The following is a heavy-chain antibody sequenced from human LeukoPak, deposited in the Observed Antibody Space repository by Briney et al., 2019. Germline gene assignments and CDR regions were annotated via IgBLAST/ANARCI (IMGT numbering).Heavy chain of an antibody. CDR2: ISSSSSYI. CDR1: GFTFSSYS. J-gene: IGHJ4*02. V-gene: IGHV3-21*01. CDR3: ARALPNDYGDYFGY. D-gene: IGHD4-17*01. Sequence: GGSLRLSCAASGFTFSSYSMNWVRQAPGKGLEWVSSISSSSSYIYYADSVKGRFTISRDNAKNSLYLQMNSLRAEDTAVYYCARALPNDYGDYFGYWGQGTLVTVSS.